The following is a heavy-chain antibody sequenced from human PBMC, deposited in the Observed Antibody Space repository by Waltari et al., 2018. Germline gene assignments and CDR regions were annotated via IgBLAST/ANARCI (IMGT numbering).Heavy chain of an antibody. CDR3: ARVRKGGRLCGMDV. V-gene: IGHV3-21*01. CDR1: GFTFLSYS. CDR2: ISSSSYI. Sequence: EVQLVESGGGLVKPGGSLRLSCAASGFTFLSYSLNWAREDPGKGLEWVSSISSSSYIYYADSVKGRFTISRDNAKNSLYLQMNSLRAEDTAVYYCARVRKGGRLCGMDVWGQGTTVTVSS. D-gene: IGHD3-10*01. J-gene: IGHJ6*02.